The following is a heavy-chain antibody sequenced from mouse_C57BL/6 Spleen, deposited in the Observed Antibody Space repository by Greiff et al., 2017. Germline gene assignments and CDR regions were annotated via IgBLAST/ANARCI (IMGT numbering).Heavy chain of an antibody. CDR2: VYPGDGDT. CDR3: ARSGDYEGTWFAY. Sequence: QVQLKQSGAELVKPGASVKISCKASGYAFSSYWMNWVKQRPGKGLEWIGQVYPGDGDTNYNGKFKGKATVTADKSSSTAYMQLSSLTSEDSAVYLCARSGDYEGTWFAYWGQGTRVSGS. J-gene: IGHJ3*01. D-gene: IGHD2-4*01. V-gene: IGHV1-80*01. CDR1: GYAFSSYW.